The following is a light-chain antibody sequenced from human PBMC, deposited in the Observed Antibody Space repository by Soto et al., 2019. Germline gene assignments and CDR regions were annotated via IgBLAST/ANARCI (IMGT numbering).Light chain of an antibody. CDR3: QQYYTTPGT. Sequence: DIVMTQSPDSLAVSLGERATINCKSSQSVLYSSNNKNYLAWYQHKPGHPPKLLIYWASTRESGVPDRLSGSGSGTDYTLTISSLQAEDVAVYYCQQYYTTPGTFGQGTRLEIK. CDR2: WAS. CDR1: QSVLYSSNNKNY. J-gene: IGKJ5*01. V-gene: IGKV4-1*01.